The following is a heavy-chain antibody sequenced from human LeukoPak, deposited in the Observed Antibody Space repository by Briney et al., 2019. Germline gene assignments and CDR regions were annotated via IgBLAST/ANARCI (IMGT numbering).Heavy chain of an antibody. CDR3: ARVIAAAGY. Sequence: GGSLRLSCEASGFTFSSYAMHWVRQAPGKGLEWVAVISYDGSNKYYADSVKGRFTISRDNSKNTLYLQMNSLRAEDTAVYYCARVIAAAGYWGQGTLVTVSS. CDR2: ISYDGSNK. CDR1: GFTFSSYA. D-gene: IGHD6-13*01. J-gene: IGHJ4*02. V-gene: IGHV3-30-3*01.